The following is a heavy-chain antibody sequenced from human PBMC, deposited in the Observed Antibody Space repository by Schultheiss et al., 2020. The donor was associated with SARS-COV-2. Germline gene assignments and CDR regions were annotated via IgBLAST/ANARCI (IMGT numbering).Heavy chain of an antibody. CDR2: IYHSGST. V-gene: IGHV4-39*07. Sequence: GSLRLSCTVSGGSISSSNYYWGWIRQPPGKGLEWIGSIYHSGSTYYNPSLKSRVTISVDTSKNQFSLKLSSVTAADTAVYYCAREQDLGISRPFDYWGQGTLVTVSS. CDR1: GGSISSSNYY. D-gene: IGHD7-27*01. J-gene: IGHJ4*02. CDR3: AREQDLGISRPFDY.